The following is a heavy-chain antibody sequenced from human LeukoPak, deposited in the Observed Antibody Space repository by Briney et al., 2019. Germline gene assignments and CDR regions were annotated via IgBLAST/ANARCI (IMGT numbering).Heavy chain of an antibody. CDR3: ASALGLFYHFDC. D-gene: IGHD3-3*01. CDR1: GFTFSSYS. Sequence: GGSLRLSCAASGFTFSSYSMNWVRQAPGKGLEWVSSISSSSNYIYYADSVKGRFTISRDNTNNSLYLQMNSLRAENTAVYYWASALGLFYHFDCGGEGTLVTVSS. J-gene: IGHJ4*02. CDR2: ISSSSNYI. V-gene: IGHV3-21*01.